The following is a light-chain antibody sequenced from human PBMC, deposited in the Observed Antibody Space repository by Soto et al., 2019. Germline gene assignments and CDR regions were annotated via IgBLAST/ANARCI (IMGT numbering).Light chain of an antibody. CDR1: QSVSSK. CDR3: QQYNNWPPIT. V-gene: IGKV3D-15*01. Sequence: ETVMTQSPATLSVSPGERATLSCSASQSVSSKLAWYQQKPGQAPRLLIYGAFNRATGIPARFSGSGSGTEFTLTISSLQSEDSAVYYCQQYNNWPPITFGQGTRLEIK. CDR2: GAF. J-gene: IGKJ5*01.